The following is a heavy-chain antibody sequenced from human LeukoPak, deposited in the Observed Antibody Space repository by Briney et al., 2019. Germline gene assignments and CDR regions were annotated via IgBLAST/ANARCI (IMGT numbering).Heavy chain of an antibody. CDR3: ARQASVVVVITGMDV. CDR1: GFTFSSYE. J-gene: IGHJ6*02. V-gene: IGHV3-48*03. D-gene: IGHD3-22*01. Sequence: HPGGSLRLSCAASGFTFSSYEMNWVRQAPGKGLEWASYISSSGSTIYYADSVKGRFTISRDNAKNSLYLQMNSLRAEDTAVYYCARQASVVVVITGMDVWGQGTTVTVSS. CDR2: ISSSGSTI.